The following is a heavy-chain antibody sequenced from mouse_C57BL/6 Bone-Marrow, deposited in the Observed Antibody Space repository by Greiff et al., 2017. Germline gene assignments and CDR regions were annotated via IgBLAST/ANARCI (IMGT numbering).Heavy chain of an antibody. J-gene: IGHJ4*01. CDR3: ARHDGYYVRYAMDY. CDR2: ISNGGGST. Sequence: DVHLVESGGGLVQPGGSLKLSCAASGFTFSDYYMYWVRQTPEKRLEWVAYISNGGGSTYYPDTVKGRFTISRDNAKNTLYLQMSRLKSEDTAMYYCARHDGYYVRYAMDYWGQGTSVTVSS. CDR1: GFTFSDYY. D-gene: IGHD2-3*01. V-gene: IGHV5-12*01.